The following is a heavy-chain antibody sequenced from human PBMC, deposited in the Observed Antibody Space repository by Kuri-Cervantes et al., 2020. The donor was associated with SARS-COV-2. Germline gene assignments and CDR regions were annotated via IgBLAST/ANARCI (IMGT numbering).Heavy chain of an antibody. CDR1: GYTFTSYD. Sequence: ASVHVSCKASGYTFTSYDINWVRQATGQGLEWMGWMNPNSGNTGYAQKFQGRVTMTRNTSISTAYMELSRLRPDDTAVYYRAGVVVAARYFQHWGQGTLVTVSS. V-gene: IGHV1-8*01. CDR3: AGVVVAARYFQH. D-gene: IGHD2-15*01. J-gene: IGHJ1*01. CDR2: MNPNSGNT.